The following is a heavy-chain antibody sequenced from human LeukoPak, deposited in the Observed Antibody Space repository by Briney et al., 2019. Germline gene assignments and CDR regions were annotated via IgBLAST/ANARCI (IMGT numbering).Heavy chain of an antibody. CDR2: IYTSGSA. CDR3: AIDLYGDYVEINWFDP. Sequence: NSSETLSLTCTVAGGSISSYYWSWLRQPAGKGLEWIGRIYTSGSANYNPSLKSRVTMPVDTSQTQVSLKLSSVTAADTAVYYCAIDLYGDYVEINWFDPWGQGTLVTVSS. D-gene: IGHD4-17*01. CDR1: GGSISSYY. V-gene: IGHV4-4*07. J-gene: IGHJ5*02.